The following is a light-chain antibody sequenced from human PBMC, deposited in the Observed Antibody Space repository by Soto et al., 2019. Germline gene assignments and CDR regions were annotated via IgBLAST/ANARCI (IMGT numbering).Light chain of an antibody. CDR1: SSNVGNNA. CDR2: YDD. CDR3: AVWDDSLNGVV. V-gene: IGLV1-36*01. Sequence: QSVLTQPPSVSEAPRQRVTISCSGSSSNVGNNAVNWYQQLPGKAPILLIYYDDLLPSGVSDRFSGSKSGTSASLAISGLQSEDEADYYCAVWDDSLNGVVFGGGTKLTVL. J-gene: IGLJ2*01.